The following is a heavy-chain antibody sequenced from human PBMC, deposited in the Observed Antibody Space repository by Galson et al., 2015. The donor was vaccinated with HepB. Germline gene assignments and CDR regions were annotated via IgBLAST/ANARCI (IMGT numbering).Heavy chain of an antibody. CDR3: ARDREVRGVITNYNYYYGMDV. D-gene: IGHD3-10*01. V-gene: IGHV3-7*01. J-gene: IGHJ6*02. CDR1: GFTFSSYW. CDR2: IKQDGSEK. Sequence: SLRLSCAASGFTFSSYWMSWVRQAPGKGLEWVANIKQDGSEKYYVDSVKGRFTISRDNAKNSLYLQMNSLRAEDTAVYYCARDREVRGVITNYNYYYGMDVWGQGTTVTVSS.